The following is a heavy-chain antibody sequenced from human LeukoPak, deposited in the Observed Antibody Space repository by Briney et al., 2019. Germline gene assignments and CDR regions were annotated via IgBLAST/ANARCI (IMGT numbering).Heavy chain of an antibody. CDR1: GYSFTNYW. J-gene: IGHJ4*02. Sequence: KGGESLKISCKGSGYSFTNYWIGWVRQMPGKGLEWMGIMYLGDSETRYSPSFRGQVTISADKSISTVYLQWSSLKASDTAMYYCVRHEGPISGWPFDYWGQGTLVTVSS. D-gene: IGHD6-19*01. V-gene: IGHV5-51*01. CDR3: VRHEGPISGWPFDY. CDR2: MYLGDSET.